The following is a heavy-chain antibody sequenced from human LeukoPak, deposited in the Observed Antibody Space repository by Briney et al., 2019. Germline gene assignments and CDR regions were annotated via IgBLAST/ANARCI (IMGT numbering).Heavy chain of an antibody. CDR1: GFTFNNYW. CDR3: ATDRRKEPSNFDRNRFAY. CDR2: IREDGSEK. J-gene: IGHJ4*02. V-gene: IGHV3-7*05. Sequence: PGGSLRLSCVASGFTFNNYWMNWVRQAPGRGLEWVANIREDGSEKNYVDSVKGRFTFSRENAKNSLYLQMDNLRAEDTAVYYCATDRRKEPSNFDRNRFAYWGQGTLVTVSS. D-gene: IGHD1-14*01.